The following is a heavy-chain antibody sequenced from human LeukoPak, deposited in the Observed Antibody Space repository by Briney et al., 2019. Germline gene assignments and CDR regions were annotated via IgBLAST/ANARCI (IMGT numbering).Heavy chain of an antibody. CDR3: ARWNGVSDY. V-gene: IGHV1-2*02. Sequence: GASVKVSCKASGYTFISYGISWVRQAPGQGLEWMGWINPNSGATNYAQKFQGRVTMTRDTSISTAYMELSRLRSDDTAVYYCARWNGVSDYWGQGTLVTVSS. CDR1: GYTFISYG. J-gene: IGHJ4*02. D-gene: IGHD1-1*01. CDR2: INPNSGAT.